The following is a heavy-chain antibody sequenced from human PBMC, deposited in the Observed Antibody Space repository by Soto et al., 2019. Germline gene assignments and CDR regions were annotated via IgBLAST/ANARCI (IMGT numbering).Heavy chain of an antibody. V-gene: IGHV3-30-3*01. CDR3: ARVQEAVTVYYYYYGLDV. D-gene: IGHD6-19*01. Sequence: HPGGSLRLSCAASGFTFSRFAIHWVRQAPGKGLEWVAVISYDDGSNKYYADSVKGRFTISRDNSKNTLYLQMDSLRAEDTAVYYCARVQEAVTVYYYYYGLDVWGQGTTVTVSS. CDR1: GFTFSRFA. J-gene: IGHJ6*02. CDR2: ISYDDGSNK.